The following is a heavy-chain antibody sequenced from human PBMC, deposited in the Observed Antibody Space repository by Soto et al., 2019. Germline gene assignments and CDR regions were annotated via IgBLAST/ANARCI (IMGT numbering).Heavy chain of an antibody. CDR2: IYYSGST. CDR1: GGSISSSSYY. J-gene: IGHJ3*02. Sequence: PSETLSLTCTVSGGSISSSSYYWGWIRQPPGKGLEWIGSIYYSGSTYYNPSLKSRVTISVDTSKNQFSLKLSSVTAADTAVYYCASRGYDFWSGYYGAFDIWGQGTMVTVSS. V-gene: IGHV4-39*01. CDR3: ASRGYDFWSGYYGAFDI. D-gene: IGHD3-3*01.